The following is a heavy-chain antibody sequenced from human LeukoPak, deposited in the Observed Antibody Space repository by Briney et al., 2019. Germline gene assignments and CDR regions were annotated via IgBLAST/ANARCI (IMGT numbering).Heavy chain of an antibody. D-gene: IGHD1-26*01. CDR2: IYTSGST. CDR1: GGSISSYY. Sequence: SETLSLTCTVSGGSISSYYWSWIRQPPGKGLEWIGRIYTSGSTNYNPSLKSRVTVSVDTSKNQFSLKLSSVTAAGTAVYYCARDGLVGLFVYWGQGTLVTVSS. J-gene: IGHJ4*02. V-gene: IGHV4-4*07. CDR3: ARDGLVGLFVY.